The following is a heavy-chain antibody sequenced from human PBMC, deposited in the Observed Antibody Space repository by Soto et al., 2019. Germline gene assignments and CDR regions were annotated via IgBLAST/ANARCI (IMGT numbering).Heavy chain of an antibody. J-gene: IGHJ4*02. CDR1: GGSFSGYY. D-gene: IGHD2-8*02. CDR2: INHSGSS. CDR3: ARDKITGLFDY. Sequence: QVQLQQWGAGLLKPSETLSLTCTVYGGSFSGYYWTWIRQPPGTGLEWIGEINHSGSSNYNPSLKGRVTISVDTSKRQFYRKLTSVTAADTAVYYCARDKITGLFDYWGQVTLVTVSS. V-gene: IGHV4-34*01.